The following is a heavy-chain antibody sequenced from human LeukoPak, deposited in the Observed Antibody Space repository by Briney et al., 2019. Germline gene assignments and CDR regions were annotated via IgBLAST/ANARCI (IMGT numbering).Heavy chain of an antibody. V-gene: IGHV1-69*13. CDR3: ARESSGYLDY. D-gene: IGHD3-22*01. J-gene: IGHJ4*02. CDR2: IIPIFGTA. Sequence: SVKVSCKASGYTFTSHYLHWVRQAPGQGLEWMGGIIPIFGTANYAQKFQGRVTITADESTSTAYMELSSLRSEDTAVYYCARESSGYLDYWGQGTLVTVSS. CDR1: GYTFTSHY.